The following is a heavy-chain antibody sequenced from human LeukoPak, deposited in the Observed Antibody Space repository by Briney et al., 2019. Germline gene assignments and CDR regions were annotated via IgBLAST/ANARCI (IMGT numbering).Heavy chain of an antibody. Sequence: ASVKVSCKASGGTFSSYAISWVRQAPGQGLEWMGGIIPIFGTANYAQKFQSRVTITADKSTSTAYMELSSLRSEDTAVYYCAREAHSPTLYNWNRGKHTNNWFDPWGQGTLVTVSS. CDR3: AREAHSPTLYNWNRGKHTNNWFDP. CDR2: IIPIFGTA. V-gene: IGHV1-69*06. D-gene: IGHD1-20*01. J-gene: IGHJ5*02. CDR1: GGTFSSYA.